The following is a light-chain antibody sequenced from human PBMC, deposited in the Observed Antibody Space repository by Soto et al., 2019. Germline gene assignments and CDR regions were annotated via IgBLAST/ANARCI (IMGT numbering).Light chain of an antibody. J-gene: IGLJ1*01. CDR1: RSDIGGYNY. Sequence: QSALTQPPSASGSLGQSVTISCTGTRSDIGGYNYVSWYLQYPGKAPKLMIYDVYKRPSGVPDRFSGSKSGNTASLTVSGLQAEDEADYYCFSFTTTSTHVFGTGTKVTVL. V-gene: IGLV2-8*01. CDR2: DVY. CDR3: FSFTTTSTHV.